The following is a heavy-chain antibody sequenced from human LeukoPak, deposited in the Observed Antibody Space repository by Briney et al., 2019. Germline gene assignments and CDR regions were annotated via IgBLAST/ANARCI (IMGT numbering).Heavy chain of an antibody. V-gene: IGHV3-7*03. D-gene: IGHD3-3*01. J-gene: IGHJ4*02. Sequence: GGSLSLLCGPCGFPFRKYLMRGVRPPPGKGGEGVANIKEDGSDKYYVDSLKGRFTISRDNAKNSLYLQMNSLRAEDTAVYYCAKDRTRQAYWGQGTLVTVSS. CDR2: IKEDGSDK. CDR3: AKDRTRQAY. CDR1: GFPFRKYL.